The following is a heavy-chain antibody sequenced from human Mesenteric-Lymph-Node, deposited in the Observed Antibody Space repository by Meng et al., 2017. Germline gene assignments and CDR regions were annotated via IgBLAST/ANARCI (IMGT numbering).Heavy chain of an antibody. J-gene: IGHJ6*02. CDR1: GDSVSSNSAA. CDR2: TYYRSKWYN. CDR3: ARDSSGYTIDNYYYYYGMDV. Sequence: SETLSLTCAISGDSVSSNSAAWNWIRQSPSRGLEWLGRTYYRSKWYNDYAVSVKSRITINPDTSKNQFSLQLNSVTPEDTAVYYCARDSSGYTIDNYYYYYGMDVWGQGTTVTVSS. D-gene: IGHD3-22*01. V-gene: IGHV6-1*01.